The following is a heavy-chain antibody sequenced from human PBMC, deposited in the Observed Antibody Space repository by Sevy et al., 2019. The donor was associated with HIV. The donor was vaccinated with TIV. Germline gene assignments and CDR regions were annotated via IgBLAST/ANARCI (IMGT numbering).Heavy chain of an antibody. CDR1: GDSVSSNSAA. J-gene: IGHJ4*02. Sequence: SQTLSLTCAISGDSVSSNSAAWNWIRQSPSRGLEWLGRTYYRSKWYFNYAESVKSRMTINPDTSKNQFSLQLNSVSPEDTAVYYCARVSCGSYCGPYFHSWGQGILVTVSS. V-gene: IGHV6-1*01. CDR2: TYYRSKWYF. CDR3: ARVSCGSYCGPYFHS. D-gene: IGHD1-26*01.